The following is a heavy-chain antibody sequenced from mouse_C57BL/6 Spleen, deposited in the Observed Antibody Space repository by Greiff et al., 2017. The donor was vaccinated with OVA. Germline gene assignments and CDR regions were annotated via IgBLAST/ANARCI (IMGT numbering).Heavy chain of an antibody. CDR3: ARGYDYPYWYFDV. CDR1: GFTFSDYG. Sequence: EVQLQQSGGGLVKPGGSLKLSCAASGFTFSDYGMHWVRQAPEKGLEWVAYISSGSSTIYYADTVKGRFPISRDNAKNTLFLQMTSLRSEDTAMYYCARGYDYPYWYFDVWGTGTTVTVSS. J-gene: IGHJ1*03. D-gene: IGHD2-4*01. V-gene: IGHV5-17*01. CDR2: ISSGSSTI.